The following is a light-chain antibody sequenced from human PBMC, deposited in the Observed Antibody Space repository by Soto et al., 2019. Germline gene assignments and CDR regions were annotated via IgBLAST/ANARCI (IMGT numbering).Light chain of an antibody. V-gene: IGKV3-15*01. CDR3: QQYNNWPPIT. J-gene: IGKJ5*01. Sequence: EIVMTQSPATLSVSPGERATLSCRASQIVSSKLAWYQQKPGQAPRLLIYGASTRATGIPARFSGSGSGTEFTLTIRSLQSEDFAVYYCQQYNNWPPITFGQGTRLEIK. CDR1: QIVSSK. CDR2: GAS.